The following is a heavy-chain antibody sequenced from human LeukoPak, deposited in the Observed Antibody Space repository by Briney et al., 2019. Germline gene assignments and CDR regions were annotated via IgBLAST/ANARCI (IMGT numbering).Heavy chain of an antibody. V-gene: IGHV1-58*02. CDR3: AADRRQPYCTNGVCYYYYGMDV. CDR1: GFTFTSSA. Sequence: ASVKVSCKASGFTFTSSAMQWVRQARGQPLEWIGWIVVGSGNTNYAQKFQERVTITMDMSTSTAYMELSSLRSEDTAVYYCAADRRQPYCTNGVCYYYYGMDVWGQGTTVTVSS. J-gene: IGHJ6*02. CDR2: IVVGSGNT. D-gene: IGHD2-8*01.